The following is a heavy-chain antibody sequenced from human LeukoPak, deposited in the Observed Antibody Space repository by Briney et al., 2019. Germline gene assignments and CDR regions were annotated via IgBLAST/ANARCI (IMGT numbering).Heavy chain of an antibody. Sequence: TSETLSLTCAVFGRSFSGYYLHWIRQSPEKGLEWIGEIDQSRSTKYNPSLKSRVTISVDTSKNQFSLNLNSVPAPDTAVYYCVIYIMPAPTTDYWGQGTLVTVSS. J-gene: IGHJ4*02. D-gene: IGHD2-2*01. CDR2: IDQSRST. V-gene: IGHV4-34*01. CDR1: GRSFSGYY. CDR3: VIYIMPAPTTDY.